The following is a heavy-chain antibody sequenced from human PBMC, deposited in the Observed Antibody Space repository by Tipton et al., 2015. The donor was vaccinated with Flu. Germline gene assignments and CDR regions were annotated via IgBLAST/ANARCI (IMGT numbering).Heavy chain of an antibody. CDR3: AKGEDSGDAFDI. CDR2: ITWDGDRT. V-gene: IGHV3-43*01. CDR1: GFTFSVYT. D-gene: IGHD1-14*01. Sequence: SLRLSCAASGFTFSVYTMHWVRQAPGKGLEWVSLITWDGDRTDYGDSVKGRFTISRDNRKKSLNLEMNSLRTDDAALYYCAKGEDSGDAFDIWGQGTMVIVSS. J-gene: IGHJ3*02.